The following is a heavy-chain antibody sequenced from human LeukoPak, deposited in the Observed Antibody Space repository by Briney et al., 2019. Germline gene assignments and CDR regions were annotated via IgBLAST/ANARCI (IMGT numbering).Heavy chain of an antibody. Sequence: SETLSLTCTVSGGSISSSSYYWGWIRQPPGKGLEWIGSIYYSGSTYYNPSLKSRVTISVDTSKNQFSLRLSSVTAADTAMYYCASDAPGLLGYWGQGTLVTVSS. CDR2: IYYSGST. CDR1: GGSISSSSYY. J-gene: IGHJ4*02. CDR3: ASDAPGLLGY. D-gene: IGHD2-15*01. V-gene: IGHV4-39*01.